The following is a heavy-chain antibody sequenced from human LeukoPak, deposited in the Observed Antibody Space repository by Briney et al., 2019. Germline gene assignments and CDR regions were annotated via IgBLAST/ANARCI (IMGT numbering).Heavy chain of an antibody. J-gene: IGHJ4*02. D-gene: IGHD3-10*01. CDR3: AREANYYGSGSYFEGTFDH. CDR1: GGSISSSSYY. CDR2: IYYSDST. Sequence: SETLSLTCTVSGGSISSSSYYWGWIRQPPGKGLEWIGSIYYSDSTYYNPSLKSRVTISVDTSKNQFSLKLSSVAAADTAVYYCAREANYYGSGSYFEGTFDHWGQGSLVIVSS. V-gene: IGHV4-39*07.